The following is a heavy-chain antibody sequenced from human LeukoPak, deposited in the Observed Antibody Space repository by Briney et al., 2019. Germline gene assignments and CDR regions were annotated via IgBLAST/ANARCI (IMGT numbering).Heavy chain of an antibody. V-gene: IGHV3-30*18. CDR2: ISYDGSNK. CDR1: GFTFSSYG. D-gene: IGHD4-17*01. J-gene: IGHJ4*02. Sequence: GGSLRLSCAASGFTFSSYGMHWVRQAPGKGLEWVAVISYDGSNKYYADSVKGRFTISRDNSKNTLYLQMNSLRAEDTAVYYCAKDRNRYGDYGYFDYWGQGTLVTVSS. CDR3: AKDRNRYGDYGYFDY.